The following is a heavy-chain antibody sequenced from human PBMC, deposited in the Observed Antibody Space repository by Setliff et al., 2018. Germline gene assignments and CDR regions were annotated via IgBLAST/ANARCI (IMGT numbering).Heavy chain of an antibody. D-gene: IGHD6-13*01. Sequence: PGGSLRLSCAASGFTFSSYSIHWVRQAPGKGLEWVAVVSDNGATKFYADSVKGRFTISRDNSKNTLSLQMNSLRAEDTALYYCAKAGGVFTQARRAFDNWGQGTMVTVSS. J-gene: IGHJ3*02. CDR3: AKAGGVFTQARRAFDN. CDR2: VSDNGATK. V-gene: IGHV3-30*04. CDR1: GFTFSSYS.